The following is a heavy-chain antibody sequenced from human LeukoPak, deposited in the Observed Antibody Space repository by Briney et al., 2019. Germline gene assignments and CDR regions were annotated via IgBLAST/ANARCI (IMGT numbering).Heavy chain of an antibody. V-gene: IGHV1-18*01. J-gene: IGHJ6*04. Sequence: ASVKVSCKASGYTFTTNGISWVRQAPGQGLEWMGWVSGNNGNTNYAQKLQGRVTMTTDTSTSTAYMELSSLRSEDTAVYYCARYDYYHYGMDVWGKGTTVTVSS. CDR2: VSGNNGNT. CDR3: ARYDYYHYGMDV. CDR1: GYTFTTNG.